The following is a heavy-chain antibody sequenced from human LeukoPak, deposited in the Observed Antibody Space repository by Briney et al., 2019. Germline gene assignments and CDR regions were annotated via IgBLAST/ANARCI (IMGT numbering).Heavy chain of an antibody. CDR3: ARRGSGSYSINY. CDR2: INHSGNT. Sequence: SETLSLTCAVYGGSFSGYYWSWIRQPPGKGLEWIGEINHSGNTYYNPSLKSRVTISVDTSKNQVSLRVNSVTAADTAVYYCARRGSGSYSINYWGQGTLVTVSS. CDR1: GGSFSGYY. V-gene: IGHV4-34*01. D-gene: IGHD1-26*01. J-gene: IGHJ4*02.